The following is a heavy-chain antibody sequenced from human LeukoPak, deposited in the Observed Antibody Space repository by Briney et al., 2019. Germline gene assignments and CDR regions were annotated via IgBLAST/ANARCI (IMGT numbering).Heavy chain of an antibody. J-gene: IGHJ4*02. Sequence: ASVKVSCKASGLTLTTIYMHWVRQAPGQGLEWMGIINPSGGSTSYAQKFQGRVTMTRDTSTSTVYMELSSLRSEDTAMYYCARVGRYYYDSSGSFDYWGQGTLVTVSS. D-gene: IGHD3-22*01. V-gene: IGHV1-46*01. CDR1: GLTLTTIY. CDR3: ARVGRYYYDSSGSFDY. CDR2: INPSGGST.